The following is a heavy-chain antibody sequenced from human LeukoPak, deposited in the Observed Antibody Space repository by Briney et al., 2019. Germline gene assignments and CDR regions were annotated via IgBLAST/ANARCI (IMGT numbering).Heavy chain of an antibody. CDR2: MYHSGST. D-gene: IGHD2-15*01. Sequence: SETLSLTCSVSGYSISSAYYWGWVRQPPGKGLEWIGTMYHSGSTNYHPSLKSRVTISGDPSQNQVSLKLRSVTAADPAVFYCSRINELDCSGGSCYWVSSGLLFDYWGQGTLVTVSS. J-gene: IGHJ4*02. CDR3: SRINELDCSGGSCYWVSSGLLFDY. V-gene: IGHV4-38-2*02. CDR1: GYSISSAYY.